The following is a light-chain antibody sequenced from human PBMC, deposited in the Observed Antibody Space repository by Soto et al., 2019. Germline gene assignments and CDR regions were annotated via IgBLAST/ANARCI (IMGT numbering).Light chain of an antibody. CDR1: QGLSSY. J-gene: IGKJ5*01. CDR3: QQRSNWPPRVT. Sequence: IVLTQSPATLSLSPGERATLSCRASQGLSSYFAWYKLKPGQAPRLLIXXSSXRATGIPARFSGSGSGTNFTLTISSLEPEDFSVYYCQQRSNWPPRVTFGQGTRLEIK. V-gene: IGKV3-11*01. CDR2: XSS.